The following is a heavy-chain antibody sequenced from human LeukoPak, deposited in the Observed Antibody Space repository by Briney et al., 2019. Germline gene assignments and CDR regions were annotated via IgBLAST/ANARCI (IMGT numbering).Heavy chain of an antibody. D-gene: IGHD1-7*01. CDR1: GGTFSSYA. CDR2: VIPIFGTP. Sequence: GASVKVSCKASGGTFSSYAISWVRQAPGQGLEWMGGVIPIFGTPNYAQMFQGTVPLTTDASTSTAYMELSSLRSEDTAVYYCARSALDWNYDVDWFDPWGQGTLVTVSS. V-gene: IGHV1-69*05. J-gene: IGHJ5*02. CDR3: ARSALDWNYDVDWFDP.